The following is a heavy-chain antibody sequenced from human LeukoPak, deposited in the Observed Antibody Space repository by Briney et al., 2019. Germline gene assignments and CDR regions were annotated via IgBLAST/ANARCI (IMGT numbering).Heavy chain of an antibody. CDR1: GFTFSSCG. CDR3: AKARTRGYSYGSFDY. J-gene: IGHJ4*02. CDR2: ISASGYNT. D-gene: IGHD5-18*01. Sequence: GGSLRLSCAASGFTFSSCGMSWVRQAPGKGLEWVSTISASGYNTYYAGSVQGRFTISRDNSKNTLYLQMNSLRAEDTAVYYCAKARTRGYSYGSFDYWGQGTLVTVSS. V-gene: IGHV3-23*01.